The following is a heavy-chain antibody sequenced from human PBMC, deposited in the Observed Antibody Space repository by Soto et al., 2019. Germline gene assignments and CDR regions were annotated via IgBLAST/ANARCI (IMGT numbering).Heavy chain of an antibody. CDR3: ARDSRPIYCSGGSCYPTSFDY. CDR1: GGTFSSYA. V-gene: IGHV1-69*13. J-gene: IGHJ4*02. CDR2: IIPIFGTA. D-gene: IGHD2-15*01. Sequence: ASVKVSCKASGGTFSSYAISWVRQAPGQGLEWMGGIIPIFGTANYAQKFQGRVTITADESTSTAYMELSSLRSEDTAVYYCARDSRPIYCSGGSCYPTSFDYWGQGTLVTVSS.